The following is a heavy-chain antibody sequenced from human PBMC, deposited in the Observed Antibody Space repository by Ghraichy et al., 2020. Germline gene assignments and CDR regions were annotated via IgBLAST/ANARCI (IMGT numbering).Heavy chain of an antibody. Sequence: GGSLRLSCAASGFSYSTYPMSWVRQAPGKGLEWVSVISSSGSSTYYADSVKGRFTISRDTSKKTLFLQMSSLRDEDTAVYYCAKVANRLLELGGRGYFDHWGPGTLVTISS. J-gene: IGHJ4*01. D-gene: IGHD1-7*01. CDR3: AKVANRLLELGGRGYFDH. CDR2: ISSSGSST. V-gene: IGHV3-23*01. CDR1: GFSYSTYP.